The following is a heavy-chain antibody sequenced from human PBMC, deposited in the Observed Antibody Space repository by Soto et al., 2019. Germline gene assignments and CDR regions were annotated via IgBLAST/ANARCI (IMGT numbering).Heavy chain of an antibody. CDR3: ARDYTSGWRGFQY. V-gene: IGHV1-3*01. J-gene: IGHJ4*02. Sequence: ASVKVSCKASGYSFTEFSMQWARQAPGQRLEWMGWINAANGNTEYSRKFYGRVTITTDTSASTGYMELSSLTSEDTAVYYCARDYTSGWRGFQYWGQGTVVTVSS. D-gene: IGHD6-19*01. CDR2: INAANGNT. CDR1: GYSFTEFS.